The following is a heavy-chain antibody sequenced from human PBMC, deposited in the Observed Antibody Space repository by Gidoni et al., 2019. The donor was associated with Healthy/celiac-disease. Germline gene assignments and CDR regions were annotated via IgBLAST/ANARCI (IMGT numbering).Heavy chain of an antibody. J-gene: IGHJ4*02. CDR2: ISYDGSNK. V-gene: IGHV3-30-3*01. CDR1: GFTFSSYA. Sequence: QVQLVESGGGVVQPGRSLRLSCAASGFTFSSYAMHWVRQAPGKGLEWVAVISYDGSNKYYADSVKGRFTISRDNSKNTLYLQMNSLRAEDTAVYYCARDAGAARTLDYWGQGTLVTVSS. D-gene: IGHD6-6*01. CDR3: ARDAGAARTLDY.